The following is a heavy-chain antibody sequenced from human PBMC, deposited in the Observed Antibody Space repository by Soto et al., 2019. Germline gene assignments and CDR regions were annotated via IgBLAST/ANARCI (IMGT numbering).Heavy chain of an antibody. J-gene: IGHJ5*02. CDR3: ARQSPDYLGSVGWFDP. CDR1: GGSISSSSYY. CDR2: IYYSGTT. D-gene: IGHD1-26*01. Sequence: PSETLSLTCTVSGGSISSSSYYWVWIRQPPGKGLVWIGSIYYSGTTYYNPSLKSRVTISVDTSKNQFSLKLRSVTAADTAVYYCARQSPDYLGSVGWFDPWGQGTLVTVSS. V-gene: IGHV4-39*01.